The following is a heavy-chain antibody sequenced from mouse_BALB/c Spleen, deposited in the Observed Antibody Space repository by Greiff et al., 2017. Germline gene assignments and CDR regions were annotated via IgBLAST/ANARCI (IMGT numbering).Heavy chain of an antibody. CDR3: ARKEDGYLYAMDY. J-gene: IGHJ4*01. Sequence: VQLKQSGAELARPGASVKLSCKASGFTFTSYCMQWVKQRPGQGLEWIGAIYPGDGDTRYTQKFKGKATLTADKSSSTAYMQLSSLASEDSAVYYCARKEDGYLYAMDYWGQGTSVTVSS. D-gene: IGHD2-3*01. V-gene: IGHV1-87*01. CDR2: IYPGDGDT. CDR1: GFTFTSYC.